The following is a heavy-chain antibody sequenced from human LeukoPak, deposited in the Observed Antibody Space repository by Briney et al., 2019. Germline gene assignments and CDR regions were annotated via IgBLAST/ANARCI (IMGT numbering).Heavy chain of an antibody. V-gene: IGHV3-7*01. CDR1: GFTFSRNC. CDR2: IEEDGSEK. Sequence: PGGSLRLSCVVSGFTFSRNCMTWVRQAPGKGLEWVANIEEDGSEKYYGDSVKGRFTISRDNTKDSLYLQMTSLRVEDTAVYYCVRGGWIDDWGQGTLVTVSS. CDR3: VRGGWIDD. D-gene: IGHD6-19*01. J-gene: IGHJ4*02.